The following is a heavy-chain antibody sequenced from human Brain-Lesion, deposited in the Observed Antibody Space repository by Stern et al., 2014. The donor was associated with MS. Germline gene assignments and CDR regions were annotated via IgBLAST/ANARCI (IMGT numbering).Heavy chain of an antibody. J-gene: IGHJ5*01. CDR1: GFTFSNYW. V-gene: IGHV3-74*01. CDR2: VNNDGRRT. CDR3: ARGERWFDS. Sequence: VQLVESGGGLVQPGGSLRLSCAASGFTFSNYWMHWVRPAPGKGLVWVSRVNNDGRRTSYADSVKGRFTMSRDNAKNTLYLQMNSLRVEDTAIYYCARGERWFDSWGQGTLVTVSS.